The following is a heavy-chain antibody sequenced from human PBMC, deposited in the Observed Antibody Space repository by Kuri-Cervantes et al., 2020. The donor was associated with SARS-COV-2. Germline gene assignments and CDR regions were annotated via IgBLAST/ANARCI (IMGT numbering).Heavy chain of an antibody. V-gene: IGHV4-61*02. Sequence: CTVSGASISSGSHYWSWIRQPAGKGLEWIGRIYTSGSTNYNPSLKSRVTISVDTSKNQFSLKLSSVTAADTAVYYCTRDLAYDSSGYAFDYWGQGTLVTVSS. CDR3: TRDLAYDSSGYAFDY. CDR2: IYTSGST. CDR1: GASISSGSHY. J-gene: IGHJ4*02. D-gene: IGHD3-22*01.